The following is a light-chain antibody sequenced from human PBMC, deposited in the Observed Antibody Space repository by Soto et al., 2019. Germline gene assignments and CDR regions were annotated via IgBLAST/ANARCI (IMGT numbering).Light chain of an antibody. V-gene: IGLV2-14*01. CDR3: ASFTRSSTWM. J-gene: IGLJ3*02. CDR2: EVS. CDR1: SSDIGAYNS. Sequence: QSALTQPASVSGSPGQSITISCTGTSSDIGAYNSVSWYQQHPDKAPKLLIFEVSNQPSGTSNRFSGSKSVNTASLTISGLQAEDEADYYCASFTRSSTWMFGGGTKVTVL.